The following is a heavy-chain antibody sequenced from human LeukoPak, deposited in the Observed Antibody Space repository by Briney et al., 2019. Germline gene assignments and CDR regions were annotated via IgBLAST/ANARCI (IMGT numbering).Heavy chain of an antibody. Sequence: SETLSLTCTVSGGSISSGGYYWSWIRQHPGKGLEWIGYIYYSGSTYYNPSLKSRVTISVDTSKNQFSLKLSSVTAADTAVYYCARGKKLLMAPFDYWGQGPLVTVSS. CDR2: IYYSGST. D-gene: IGHD2-15*01. CDR1: GGSISSGGYY. J-gene: IGHJ4*02. V-gene: IGHV4-31*03. CDR3: ARGKKLLMAPFDY.